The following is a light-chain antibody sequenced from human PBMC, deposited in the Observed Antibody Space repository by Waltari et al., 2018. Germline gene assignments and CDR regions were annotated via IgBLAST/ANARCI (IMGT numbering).Light chain of an antibody. CDR3: SSYASTITVV. V-gene: IGLV2-14*01. CDR2: EVS. CDR1: SSDVGGYTY. J-gene: IGLJ2*01. Sequence: QSALTQPASVSGSPGQSITISCTGTSSDVGGYTYVSWYQQHPGKAPKLIIYEVSNRPSGVSNRFSGSKSGNTASLTISGLQPEDEADYYCSSYASTITVVFGGGTKLTVL.